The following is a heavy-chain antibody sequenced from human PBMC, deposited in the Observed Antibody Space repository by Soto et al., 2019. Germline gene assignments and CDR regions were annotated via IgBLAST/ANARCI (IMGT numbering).Heavy chain of an antibody. CDR2: IYRTGNT. CDR3: ARGDYQYSIDY. CDR1: GDSMTSGDYS. V-gene: IGHV4-30-2*01. Sequence: LSLTCTVSGDSMTSGDYSWSWIRQPPGKGLEWLGCIYRTGNTHYSPSLKSRVSISQDRSKNQFSLELTSVTAADTAVYYCARGDYQYSIDYWGQGTLVTVSS. D-gene: IGHD2-2*01. J-gene: IGHJ4*02.